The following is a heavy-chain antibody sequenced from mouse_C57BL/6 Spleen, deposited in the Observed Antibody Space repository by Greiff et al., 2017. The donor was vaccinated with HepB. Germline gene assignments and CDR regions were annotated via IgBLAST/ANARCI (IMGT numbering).Heavy chain of an antibody. J-gene: IGHJ3*01. CDR2: IYPGSGNT. CDR3: ARSTKLGPWFAY. Sequence: VQLQQSGAELVRPGASVKLSCKASGYTFTDYYINWVKQRPGQGLEWIARIYPGSGNTYYNEKFKGKATLTAEKSSSTAYMQLSSLTSEDSAVYFCARSTKLGPWFAYWGQGTLVTVSA. D-gene: IGHD4-1*01. CDR1: GYTFTDYY. V-gene: IGHV1-76*01.